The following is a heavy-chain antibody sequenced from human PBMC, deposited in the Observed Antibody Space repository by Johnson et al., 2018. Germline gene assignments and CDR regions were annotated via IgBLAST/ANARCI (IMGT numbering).Heavy chain of an antibody. J-gene: IGHJ6*03. CDR3: SSPCYCRSLSCRAPDDYYYTDV. V-gene: IGHV3-49*03. Sequence: VQLGESGGGLVQPGRSLRLSCTASGVSFGDYAMSWFRQASGMGLEWVAFIRNKAYGGPTEYAASVKGRFTISRDESTSTVYLHMKRLETEDTGIYYCSSPCYCRSLSCRAPDDYYYTDVCGKGTTVTVSS. CDR2: IRNKAYGGPT. D-gene: IGHD2-2*01. CDR1: GVSFGDYA.